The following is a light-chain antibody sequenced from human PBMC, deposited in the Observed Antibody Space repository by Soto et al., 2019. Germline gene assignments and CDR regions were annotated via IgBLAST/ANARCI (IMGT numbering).Light chain of an antibody. CDR3: QQSYA. Sequence: DIQMTQSPSSLSASVGDRVTIPFRASQSISSYLNWYQQKPGKAPKFLIYAAYSLQSEVPSRFSGSGSGTDFTLTISSLQPEDFETYYCQQSYAFGQGTKVEIK. CDR2: AAY. J-gene: IGKJ1*01. CDR1: QSISSY. V-gene: IGKV1-39*01.